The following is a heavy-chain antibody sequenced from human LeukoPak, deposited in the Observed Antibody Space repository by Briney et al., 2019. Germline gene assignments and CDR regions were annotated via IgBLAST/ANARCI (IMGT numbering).Heavy chain of an antibody. CDR3: AKSFYGDALDY. D-gene: IGHD4-17*01. Sequence: GGSLRLSCAASGFTFSSCGMNWVRQAPGKGLEWISYISGSGNYIYYADSVQGRFTISRDNSKNTLYLQMNSLRAEDTAVYYCAKSFYGDALDYWGQGTLVTVSS. CDR1: GFTFSSCG. V-gene: IGHV3-21*05. J-gene: IGHJ4*02. CDR2: ISGSGNYI.